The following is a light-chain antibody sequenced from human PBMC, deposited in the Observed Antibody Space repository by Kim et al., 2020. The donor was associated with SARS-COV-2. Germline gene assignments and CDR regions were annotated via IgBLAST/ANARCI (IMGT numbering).Light chain of an antibody. V-gene: IGKV3-15*01. CDR1: QSVSNT. CDR2: GAY. J-gene: IGKJ1*01. CDR3: QQYNNCPGT. Sequence: GPQGKRPPPPCRPSQSVSNTFAGSQQNPAQAPGLLIYGAYPGATGTPARCRGRGSGTDFTLTISSLQSEVLAVYYGQQYNNCPGTSGQGTKVDIK.